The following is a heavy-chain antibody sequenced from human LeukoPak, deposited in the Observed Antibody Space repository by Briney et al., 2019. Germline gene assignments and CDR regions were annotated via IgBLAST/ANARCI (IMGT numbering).Heavy chain of an antibody. CDR1: GGSISGYY. CDR3: ARGRVGAATYYYYYMDV. J-gene: IGHJ6*03. D-gene: IGHD2-15*01. V-gene: IGHV4-59*01. CDR2: IYYSGST. Sequence: SETLSLTCTVSGGSISGYYWSWIRQPPGKGLEGIGYIYYSGSTNYNPSIKSRVTILVDTSKNQFSLKLSSVTAADTAVYYCARGRVGAATYYYYYMDVWGKGTTVTVSS.